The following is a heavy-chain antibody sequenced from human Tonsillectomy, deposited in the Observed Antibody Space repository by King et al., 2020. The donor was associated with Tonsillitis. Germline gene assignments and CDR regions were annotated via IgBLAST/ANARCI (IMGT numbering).Heavy chain of an antibody. J-gene: IGHJ3*02. CDR3: ARVPEEGRYYDILTGYYTRPGAFDI. V-gene: IGHV4-59*01. Sequence: QLQESGPGLVKPSETLSLTCTVSGGSISSYYWSWIRQPPGKGLEWIGYIYYSGSTNYNPSLKSRVTISVDTSKNQFSLKLSSVTAADTAVYYCARVPEEGRYYDILTGYYTRPGAFDIWGQGTMVTVSS. D-gene: IGHD3-9*01. CDR2: IYYSGST. CDR1: GGSISSYY.